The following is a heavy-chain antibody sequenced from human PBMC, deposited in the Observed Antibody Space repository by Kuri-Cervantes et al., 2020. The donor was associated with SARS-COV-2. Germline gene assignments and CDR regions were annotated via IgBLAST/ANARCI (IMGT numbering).Heavy chain of an antibody. Sequence: LRLSCTVSGDSISSSSYYWGWIRQPPGKGLEWIGSIYYSGSTNYNPSLKSRVTISVDTSKNQFSLKLSSVTAADTAVYYCARGIVGATGEYYFDYWGQGTLVTVSS. CDR3: ARGIVGATGEYYFDY. CDR1: GDSISSSSYY. V-gene: IGHV4-39*07. D-gene: IGHD1-26*01. CDR2: IYYSGST. J-gene: IGHJ4*02.